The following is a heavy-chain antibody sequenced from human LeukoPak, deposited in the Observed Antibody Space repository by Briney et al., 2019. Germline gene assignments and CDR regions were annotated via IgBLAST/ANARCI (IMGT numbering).Heavy chain of an antibody. D-gene: IGHD1-26*01. CDR1: GFTFSSYS. V-gene: IGHV3-21*01. Sequence: GGSLRLSCAASGFTFSSYSMNWVRQAPGKGLEWVSSISSSSSYIYYADSVKGRFTISRDNAKNSLYLQMNSLRAEDTAVYYCARLEWELVFDYWGQGTLVTVSS. CDR2: ISSSSSYI. CDR3: ARLEWELVFDY. J-gene: IGHJ4*02.